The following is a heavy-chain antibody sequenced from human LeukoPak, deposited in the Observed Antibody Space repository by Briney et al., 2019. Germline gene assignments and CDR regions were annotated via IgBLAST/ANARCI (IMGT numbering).Heavy chain of an antibody. V-gene: IGHV3-23*01. Sequence: PGGSLRLSCAASGFTFSSYAMSWVRQAPGKGLEWVSAISGSGGSTYYADSVKGRFTISRDKARNSLYLQMNNLRVQDTAVYYCARDHRYAFDNWGHGTLVTVSS. CDR2: ISGSGGST. CDR1: GFTFSSYA. D-gene: IGHD5-12*01. CDR3: ARDHRYAFDN. J-gene: IGHJ4*01.